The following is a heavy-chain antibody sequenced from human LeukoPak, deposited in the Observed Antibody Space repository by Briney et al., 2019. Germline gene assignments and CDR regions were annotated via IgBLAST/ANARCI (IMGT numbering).Heavy chain of an antibody. Sequence: GASVKVSCKASGGTFSSYAISWVRQAPGQGLEWMGGIIPIFGTANYAQKFQGRVTITADESTSTAYMELSSLRSEDTAVYYCAREYSITAYYFDYWGQGTLVTVSS. D-gene: IGHD6-13*01. J-gene: IGHJ4*02. CDR3: AREYSITAYYFDY. CDR2: IIPIFGTA. V-gene: IGHV1-69*13. CDR1: GGTFSSYA.